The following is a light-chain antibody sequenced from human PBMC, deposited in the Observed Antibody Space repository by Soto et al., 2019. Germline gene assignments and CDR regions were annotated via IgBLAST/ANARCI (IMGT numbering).Light chain of an antibody. CDR2: GAS. J-gene: IGKJ3*01. Sequence: EIVMTQSPATLSVSPGERATLSCRASQSVSGNLAWYQQKPGQAPRLLIYGASTRATGIPARFSGSGSGTEFTLTISSLQSEDFALYYGQQYNDWPHTFGPGTKVDIK. V-gene: IGKV3-15*01. CDR3: QQYNDWPHT. CDR1: QSVSGN.